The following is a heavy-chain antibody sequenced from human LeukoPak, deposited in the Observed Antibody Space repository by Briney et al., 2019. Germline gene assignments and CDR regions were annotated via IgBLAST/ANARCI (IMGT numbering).Heavy chain of an antibody. CDR1: GGSISSYY. Sequence: SETLSLTCTVSGGSISSYYWSWIRQPPGKGLEWIGYIYYSESTNYNPSLKSRVTISVDTSKNQFSLKLSSVTAADTAVYYCARDPWFSGDYRPGYFDYWGQGTLVTVSS. V-gene: IGHV4-59*12. CDR2: IYYSEST. D-gene: IGHD4-17*01. CDR3: ARDPWFSGDYRPGYFDY. J-gene: IGHJ4*02.